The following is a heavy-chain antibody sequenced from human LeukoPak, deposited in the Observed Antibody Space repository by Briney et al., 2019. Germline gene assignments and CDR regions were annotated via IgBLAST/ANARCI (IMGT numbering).Heavy chain of an antibody. Sequence: PSETLSLTCTVSGGSISSYYWSWIRQPPGKGLEWIGYMYYSGSTNHNPSLKSRVTISVDTSKNQFSLKLTSVTAADTAVYYCAGAKIGVAGFFDNWGQGTLVTVSS. V-gene: IGHV4-59*08. CDR2: MYYSGST. J-gene: IGHJ4*02. CDR1: GGSISSYY. CDR3: AGAKIGVAGFFDN. D-gene: IGHD6-19*01.